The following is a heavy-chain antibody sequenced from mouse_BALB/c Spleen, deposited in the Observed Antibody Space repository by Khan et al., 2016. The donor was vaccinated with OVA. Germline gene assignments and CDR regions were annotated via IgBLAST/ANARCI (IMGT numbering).Heavy chain of an antibody. D-gene: IGHD1-1*01. CDR1: GYSITSDYA. CDR3: ARSGTISTVVITDFDY. J-gene: IGHJ2*01. V-gene: IGHV3-2*02. Sequence: EVQLQESGPGLVKPSQSLSLTCTVTGYSITSDYAWNWIRQFPGNKLEWMGYIKYSGNTSYNPSLKSRFSITRNTSTNQFFLQLRSVTTEDTATYYCARSGTISTVVITDFDYWGQGTTLTVSS. CDR2: IKYSGNT.